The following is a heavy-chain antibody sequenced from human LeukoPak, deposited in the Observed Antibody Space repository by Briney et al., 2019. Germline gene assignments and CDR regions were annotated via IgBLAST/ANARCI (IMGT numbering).Heavy chain of an antibody. CDR1: GFTFCSYG. CDR3: AKWKYSNSGIDDY. D-gene: IGHD6-6*01. CDR2: ISGSGDNT. J-gene: IGHJ4*02. V-gene: IGHV3-23*01. Sequence: GGALRLSCAAPGFTFCSYGLRWVRQGPGEGLGWGSVISGSGDNTYYADSVKGRFTISRDNSKNMLYLQMNSLRAEDTAVYYCAKWKYSNSGIDDYWGQGTLVTVSS.